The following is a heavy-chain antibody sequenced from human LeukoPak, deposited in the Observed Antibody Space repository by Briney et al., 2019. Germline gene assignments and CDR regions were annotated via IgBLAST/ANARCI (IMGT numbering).Heavy chain of an antibody. V-gene: IGHV3-7*01. CDR2: IKQDGSEK. J-gene: IGHJ4*02. Sequence: GGSLRLSCSASEFTFSNFWMIWVRQAPGKGLEWVANIKQDGSEKYYVDSVKGRFTISRDNAKNSVYLQMNSLRVEDTAVYYCARGLLWLFGGQGTLVTVSS. CDR1: EFTFSNFW. CDR3: ARGLLWLF. D-gene: IGHD3-10*01.